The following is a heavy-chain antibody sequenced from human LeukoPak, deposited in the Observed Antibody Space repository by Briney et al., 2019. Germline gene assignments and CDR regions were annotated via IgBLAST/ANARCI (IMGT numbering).Heavy chain of an antibody. CDR3: ASMENYCSSTSCYYRSAFDI. V-gene: IGHV4-59*12. J-gene: IGHJ3*02. CDR1: GGSISSYY. CDR2: IYYSGST. D-gene: IGHD2-2*01. Sequence: SETLSLTCTVSGGSISSYYWSWIRQPPGKGLEWIGYIYYSGSTNYNPSLKSRVTISVGTSKNQFSLKLSSVTAADTAVYYCASMENYCSSTSCYYRSAFDIWGQGTMVTVSS.